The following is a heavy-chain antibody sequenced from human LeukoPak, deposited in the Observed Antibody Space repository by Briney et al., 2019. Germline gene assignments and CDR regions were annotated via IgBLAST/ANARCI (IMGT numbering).Heavy chain of an antibody. D-gene: IGHD6-19*01. CDR1: GFTFSNYW. J-gene: IGHJ4*02. Sequence: GGSLRLSCAASGFTFSNYWMSWVRQAPGTGLEWVANIKQDGSDRNYVTSVRGRFTISRDNAESSLFLQMNSLRAEDTAVYYCVRNLAVAGTCFDSWGQGTLVTVSS. CDR2: IKQDGSDR. CDR3: VRNLAVAGTCFDS. V-gene: IGHV3-7*03.